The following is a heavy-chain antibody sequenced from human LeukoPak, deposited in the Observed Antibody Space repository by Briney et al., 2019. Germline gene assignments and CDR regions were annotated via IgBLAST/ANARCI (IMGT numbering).Heavy chain of an antibody. CDR1: GGTFSSYA. CDR3: ARDRGWLQTYYFDY. CDR2: IIPIFGTA. V-gene: IGHV1-69*05. Sequence: SVKVSCKASGGTFSSYAISWVRQAPGQGLEWMERIIPIFGTANYAQKFQGRVTITTDESTSTAYMELSSLRSEDTAVYYCARDRGWLQTYYFDYWGQGTLVTVSS. J-gene: IGHJ4*02. D-gene: IGHD5-24*01.